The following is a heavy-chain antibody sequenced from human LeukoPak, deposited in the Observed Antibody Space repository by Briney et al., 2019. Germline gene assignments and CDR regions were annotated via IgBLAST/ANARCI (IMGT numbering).Heavy chain of an antibody. D-gene: IGHD3-10*01. CDR1: GDSVSSNSAA. CDR2: TYYRSKWYN. V-gene: IGHV6-1*01. Sequence: PSQTLSLTCAISGDSVSSNSAAWNWIRQSPSRGLEWLGRTYYRSKWYNDYAVSVKSRITINPDTSKNQFSLQLNSVTPEDTAVYYCARGLGYYYGSGSLMDVWGKGTTVTVSS. J-gene: IGHJ6*03. CDR3: ARGLGYYYGSGSLMDV.